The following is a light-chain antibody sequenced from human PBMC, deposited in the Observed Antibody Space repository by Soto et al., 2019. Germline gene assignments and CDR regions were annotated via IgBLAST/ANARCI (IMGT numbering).Light chain of an antibody. CDR1: QSVSSNY. J-gene: IGKJ1*01. V-gene: IGKV3-20*01. Sequence: EIVLTQSPGTLSLSPVERATLSGMASQSVSSNYLAWYQQKPGQAPRLLIYGTFNRATGIPDRFSGSTSGTDFTLTISRLEPEDFAVYYCQQYGSSLWTFGQGTKVDIK. CDR2: GTF. CDR3: QQYGSSLWT.